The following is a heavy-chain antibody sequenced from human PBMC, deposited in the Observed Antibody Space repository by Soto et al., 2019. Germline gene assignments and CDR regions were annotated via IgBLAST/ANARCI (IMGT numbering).Heavy chain of an antibody. CDR2: IYYSGST. Sequence: SLTCTVSGGSISSGDYYWSWIRQPPGKGLEWIGYIYYSGSTYYNPSLKSRVTISVDTSKNQFSLKLSSVTAADTAVYYCARTTEPAAFYYYYGMDVWGQGTTVTVSS. CDR1: GGSISSGDYY. CDR3: ARTTEPAAFYYYYGMDV. V-gene: IGHV4-30-4*01. D-gene: IGHD2-2*01. J-gene: IGHJ6*02.